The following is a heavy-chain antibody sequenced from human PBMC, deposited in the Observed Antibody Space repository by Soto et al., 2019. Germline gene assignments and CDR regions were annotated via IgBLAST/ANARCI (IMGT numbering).Heavy chain of an antibody. Sequence: QVQLVESGGGVVQPGRSLRLSYGASGFTFSRNNIHWVRQAPGKGLEWVAAVLYDGSNEYYADSVKGRFTISRDNYKNTMYLQMNSLRAEDTAVYYCAKGEFEYSGSFQDYLDVWGKGTTVTVS. CDR3: AKGEFEYSGSFQDYLDV. CDR2: VLYDGSNE. V-gene: IGHV3-30*18. D-gene: IGHD3-10*01. CDR1: GFTFSRNN. J-gene: IGHJ6*03.